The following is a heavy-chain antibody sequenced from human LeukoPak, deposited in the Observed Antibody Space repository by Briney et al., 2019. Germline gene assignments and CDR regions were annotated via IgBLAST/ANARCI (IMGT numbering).Heavy chain of an antibody. D-gene: IGHD4-23*01. CDR2: IASDGSST. CDR3: ARGRPHGNDY. CDR1: GFTFSSYW. Sequence: GGSLRLSCAASGFTFSSYWMNWVRQAPGKGLVWVSRIASDGSSTTYADSVKGRFSISRDNAKNTLYLQMNNLRVEDTAVYYCARGRPHGNDYWGQGTLVTVSS. V-gene: IGHV3-74*01. J-gene: IGHJ4*02.